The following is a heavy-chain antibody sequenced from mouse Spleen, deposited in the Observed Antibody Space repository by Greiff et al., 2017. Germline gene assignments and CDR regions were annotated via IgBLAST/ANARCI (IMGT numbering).Heavy chain of an antibody. J-gene: IGHJ1*01. Sequence: QVQLKESGPGLVAPSQSLSITCTVSGFSLTNYAVHWVRQSPGKGLEWLGVIWSDGSTDYNAAFISRLSISKDNSKSQVFFKMNSLQADDTAIYYCARDYYGNYGWYFDVWGAGTTVTVSS. CDR3: ARDYYGNYGWYFDV. D-gene: IGHD2-1*01. CDR1: GFSLTNYA. V-gene: IGHV2-4-1*01. CDR2: IWSDGST.